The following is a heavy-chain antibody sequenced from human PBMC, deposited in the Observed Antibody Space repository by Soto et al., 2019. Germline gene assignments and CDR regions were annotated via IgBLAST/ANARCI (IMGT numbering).Heavy chain of an antibody. V-gene: IGHV4-59*12. D-gene: IGHD3-9*01. CDR1: GGSNSSYY. CDR3: ARHRFDWLSRGGFDY. CDR2: ISYSGST. J-gene: IGHJ4*02. Sequence: PSETLSLTCTVSGGSNSSYYWSWIRQPPGKGLEWIGYISYSGSTNYNPSLKSRVTISVDTSKNQFSLKLSSVTAADTAVYYCARHRFDWLSRGGFDYWGQGTLVTVSS.